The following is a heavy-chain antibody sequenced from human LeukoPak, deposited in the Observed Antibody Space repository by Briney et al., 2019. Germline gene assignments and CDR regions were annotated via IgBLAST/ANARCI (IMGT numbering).Heavy chain of an antibody. CDR2: ISSSGSTI. D-gene: IGHD2-15*01. CDR3: ASRYCSGGSCYGGPDAFDI. J-gene: IGHJ3*02. CDR1: GFTFSDYY. Sequence: GGSLRLSCAASGFTFSDYYMSWIRQAPGKGLEWVSYISSSGSTIYYADSVKGRFTISRDNAKNSLYLQMNSLRAEDTAVYYCASRYCSGGSCYGGPDAFDIWGQGTMVTVSS. V-gene: IGHV3-11*04.